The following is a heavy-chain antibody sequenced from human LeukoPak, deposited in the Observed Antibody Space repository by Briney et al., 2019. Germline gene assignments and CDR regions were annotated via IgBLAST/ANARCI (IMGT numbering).Heavy chain of an antibody. CDR3: ARGSLSSWSIDY. J-gene: IGHJ4*02. D-gene: IGHD6-13*01. CDR1: GGSISSYY. Sequence: SETLSLTCTVSGGSISSYYWSWIRQPPGKGLEWIGYIYYSGSTNYNPSLKSRVTMSVDTSKNQFSLKLSSVTAADTAVYYCARGSLSSWSIDYWGQGTLVTVSS. CDR2: IYYSGST. V-gene: IGHV4-59*12.